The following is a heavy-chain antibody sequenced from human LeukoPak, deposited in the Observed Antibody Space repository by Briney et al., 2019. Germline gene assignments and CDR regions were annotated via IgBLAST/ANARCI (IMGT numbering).Heavy chain of an antibody. CDR2: ISGGGSGT. J-gene: IGHJ4*02. CDR1: GFTLSTYA. Sequence: GGSLRLSCSASGFTLSTYAMTWVRQAPGKGLEWVSAISGGGSGTYYVDSVKGRFTISRDNSKNTLYLQMNSLRAEDTAVYYCARSTSVTPTEFDYWGQGTLVTVSS. D-gene: IGHD4-17*01. CDR3: ARSTSVTPTEFDY. V-gene: IGHV3-23*01.